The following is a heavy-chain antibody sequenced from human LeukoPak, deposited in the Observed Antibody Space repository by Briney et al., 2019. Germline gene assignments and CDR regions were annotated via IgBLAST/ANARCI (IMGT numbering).Heavy chain of an antibody. V-gene: IGHV3-30-3*01. D-gene: IGHD5/OR15-5a*01. J-gene: IGHJ4*02. CDR3: ARGVPTY. CDR1: GFTFSSYA. CDR2: ISYDGSNK. Sequence: SGGSLRLSCAASGFTFSSYAMHWVRQAPGRGLEWVAVISYDGSNKYYADSVKGRFTISRDNSKNTLYLQMNSLRAEDTAVYYCARGVPTYWGQGTLVTVSS.